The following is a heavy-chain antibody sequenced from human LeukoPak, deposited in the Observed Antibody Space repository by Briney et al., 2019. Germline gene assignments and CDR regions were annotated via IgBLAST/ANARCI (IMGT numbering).Heavy chain of an antibody. CDR1: GGSISSGSYY. D-gene: IGHD1-1*01. V-gene: IGHV4-61*02. Sequence: PSGTLSLTCTVSGGSISSGSYYWSWIRQPAGKGLEWIGRIYTSGSTNYNPSLKSRVTISVDTSKNQFSLKLSSVTAADTSVYYCARVPGGALNWFDPWGQGTLVTVSS. CDR3: ARVPGGALNWFDP. J-gene: IGHJ5*02. CDR2: IYTSGST.